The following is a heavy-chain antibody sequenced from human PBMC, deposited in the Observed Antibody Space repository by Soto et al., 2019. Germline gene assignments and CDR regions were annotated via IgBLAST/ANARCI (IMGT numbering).Heavy chain of an antibody. CDR2: ISGYNGNT. CDR1: GYTFTNYG. V-gene: IGHV1-18*01. Sequence: ASVKVSCKASGYTFTNYGFSWVRQAPGQGLEWMGWISGYNGNTKYAEKFQGRVTTTTDTSTSTAHMELRSLRSDDTAVYYCAREGQAPYYYYGMDVWGQ. J-gene: IGHJ6*02. CDR3: AREGQAPYYYYGMDV.